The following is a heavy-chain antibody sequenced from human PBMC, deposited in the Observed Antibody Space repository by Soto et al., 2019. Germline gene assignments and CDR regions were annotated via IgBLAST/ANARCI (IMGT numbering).Heavy chain of an antibody. CDR3: GYNFYYYYGMDV. D-gene: IGHD1-26*01. CDR2: IIPILGIA. V-gene: IGHV1-69*02. CDR1: GGTFSSYT. J-gene: IGHJ6*02. Sequence: QVQLVQSGAEVKKPGSSVKVSCKASGGTFSSYTISWVRQAPGQGLEWMGRIIPILGIANYAQKFQGRVTSTADKSTSTAYMELSSLRSEDTAVYYCGYNFYYYYGMDVWGQGTTVTVSS.